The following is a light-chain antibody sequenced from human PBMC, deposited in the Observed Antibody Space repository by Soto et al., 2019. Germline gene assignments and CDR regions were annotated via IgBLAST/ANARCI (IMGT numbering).Light chain of an antibody. CDR3: QQYDNWPPLT. V-gene: IGKV3-15*01. CDR1: QSVNSN. Sequence: EVVMTQSPATLSVSPGERVTLFCRASQSVNSNLAWYQQRPGQAPRLLIFGASTRATGVPARFSGSGSGTEFALTISSLQSEDFALYYCQQYDNWPPLTFGGGTKVEIK. J-gene: IGKJ4*01. CDR2: GAS.